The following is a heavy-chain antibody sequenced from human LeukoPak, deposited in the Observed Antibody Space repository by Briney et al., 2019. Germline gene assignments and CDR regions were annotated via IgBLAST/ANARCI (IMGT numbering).Heavy chain of an antibody. Sequence: SETLSLTCAVYGGSFSGYYWSWIRQPPGKGLEWIGEINHSGSTNYNPSLKSRVTISVDTSNNQFSLKLSPVTAADTAVYYCASGYYGSGSYDYWGQGTLVTVSS. D-gene: IGHD3-10*01. CDR3: ASGYYGSGSYDY. CDR1: GGSFSGYY. J-gene: IGHJ4*02. V-gene: IGHV4-34*01. CDR2: INHSGST.